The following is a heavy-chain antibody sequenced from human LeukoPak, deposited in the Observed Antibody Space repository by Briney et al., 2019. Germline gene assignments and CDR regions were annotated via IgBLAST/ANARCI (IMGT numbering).Heavy chain of an antibody. V-gene: IGHV4-4*02. CDR1: GGSISSTNW. Sequence: SETLSLTCAVSGGSISSTNWWSWVRQPPGKGLEWIGSIYHSGSTYYNPSLKSRVTISVDTSKNQFSLKLSSVTAADTAVYYCARLIRGAVDAFDIWGQGTMVTVSS. J-gene: IGHJ3*02. CDR3: ARLIRGAVDAFDI. CDR2: IYHSGST. D-gene: IGHD3-10*01.